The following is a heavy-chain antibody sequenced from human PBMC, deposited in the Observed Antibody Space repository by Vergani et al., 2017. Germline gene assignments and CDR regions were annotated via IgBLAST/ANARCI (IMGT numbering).Heavy chain of an antibody. V-gene: IGHV4-34*01. Sequence: QVQLQQWGGGLLKPSETLSLTCVVNGGSFTSYHWTWIRQSPGEGLEWVGDIDHTGRRDYNPSLKRRLTMSVDKSRTQFSLTLNSVTATDTAIYFCARVNTETNGHLYYYYYMDVWGQGTAVTVS. CDR3: ARVNTETNGHLYYYYYMDV. CDR1: GGSFTSYH. D-gene: IGHD4-11*01. CDR2: IDHTGRR. J-gene: IGHJ6*03.